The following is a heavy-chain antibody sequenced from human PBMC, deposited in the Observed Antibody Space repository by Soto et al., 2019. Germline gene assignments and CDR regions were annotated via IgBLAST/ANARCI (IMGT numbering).Heavy chain of an antibody. CDR2: IYYSGVT. CDR3: ARDRYGVPRGDYFDS. V-gene: IGHV4-30-4*08. J-gene: IGHJ4*02. CDR1: GGSISSGDYY. D-gene: IGHD4-17*01. Sequence: SETLSLTCTVSGGSISSGDYYWSWIRQPPGKGLEWIGYIYYSGVTYYSPSLKSRLTISLDTSRTQFSLNLASVTAADTAVYYCARDRYGVPRGDYFDSWGQGILVTVSS.